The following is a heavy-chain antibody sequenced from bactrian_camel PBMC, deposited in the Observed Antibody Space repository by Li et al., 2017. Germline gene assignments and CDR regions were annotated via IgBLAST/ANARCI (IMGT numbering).Heavy chain of an antibody. CDR2: IVIGGTT. J-gene: IGHJ4*01. Sequence: VQLVESGGDLVQPGGSLRLSCAASGFTFARYGMSWVRQAPGKGLEWVSSIVIGGTTYYADSVKGRFTISRDNAKNSVYLQMNSLLSEDTALYYCATDVGLGWNMYNYWGQGTQVTVS. CDR1: GFTFARYG. V-gene: IGHV3S10*01. CDR3: ATDVGLGWNMYNY. D-gene: IGHD5*01.